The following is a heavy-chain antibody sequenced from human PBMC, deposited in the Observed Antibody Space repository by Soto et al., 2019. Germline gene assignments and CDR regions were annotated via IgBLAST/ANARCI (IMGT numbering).Heavy chain of an antibody. D-gene: IGHD1-7*01. J-gene: IGHJ4*02. CDR3: AKDMNSVPEY. CDR2: LHDSGSS. Sequence: SELLSFTCRVSGDSISNYYWRWIRQTPGKGLEWIGYLHDSGSSNYNPSLKSRVTMSVDTSKNQFSLKLSSVTAADTAVYYGAKDMNSVPEYWGQGTLVSVSS. V-gene: IGHV4-59*01. CDR1: GDSISNYY.